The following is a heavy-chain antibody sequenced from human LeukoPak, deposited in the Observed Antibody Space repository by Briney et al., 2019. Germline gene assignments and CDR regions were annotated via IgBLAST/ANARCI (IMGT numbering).Heavy chain of an antibody. Sequence: ASVKVSCKASGYTFTGYYMHWVRQAPGQGLEWMGWINPNSGGTYYAQKFQGRVTMTRDTSISTAYMELSGLTSDDTAVYYCATDLRTVSGGGLNCFDPWGQGTLVTVSS. D-gene: IGHD2-15*01. CDR2: INPNSGGT. J-gene: IGHJ5*02. V-gene: IGHV1-2*02. CDR3: ATDLRTVSGGGLNCFDP. CDR1: GYTFTGYY.